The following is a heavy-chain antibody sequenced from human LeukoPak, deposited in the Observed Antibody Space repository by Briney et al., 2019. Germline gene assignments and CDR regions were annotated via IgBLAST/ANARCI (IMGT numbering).Heavy chain of an antibody. J-gene: IGHJ6*03. CDR3: ARGGAYYYYMDV. V-gene: IGHV3-7*01. D-gene: IGHD4/OR15-4a*01. CDR1: GFTFRSYA. Sequence: GGSLRLSCAASGFTFRSYAMNWVRQAPGKGLEWVANIKQDGSEKYYVDSVKGRFTISRDNAKNSLCLQMNSLRAEDTAVYYCARGGAYYYYMDVWGKGTTVTVSS. CDR2: IKQDGSEK.